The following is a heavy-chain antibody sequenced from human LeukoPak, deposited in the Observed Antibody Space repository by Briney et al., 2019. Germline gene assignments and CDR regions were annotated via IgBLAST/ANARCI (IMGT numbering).Heavy chain of an antibody. J-gene: IGHJ4*02. D-gene: IGHD6-13*01. CDR1: GGSISSNIFC. CDR2: IYYSGST. CDR3: ARRGIAAARTFDY. V-gene: IGHV4-39*01. Sequence: SETLSLTCSVSGGSISSNIFCWGWIRQPPGEGLEWIGSIYYSGSTYYNPSLKSRVTISVDTSKNQFSLKLSSVTAADTAVYYCARRGIAAARTFDYWGQGTLVTVSS.